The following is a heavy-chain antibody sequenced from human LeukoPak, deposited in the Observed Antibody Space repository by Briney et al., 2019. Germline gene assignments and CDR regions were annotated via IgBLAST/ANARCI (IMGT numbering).Heavy chain of an antibody. CDR3: ASVGSDYDYVWGSQTGY. CDR1: GFRFGGYA. V-gene: IGHV3-48*03. D-gene: IGHD3-16*01. Sequence: GGSLRLSCTGSGFRFGGYALSWVRQAPGKGLEWVSYISSSGSTIYYADSVKGRFTISRDNAKNSLYLQMNSLRAEDTAVYYCASVGSDYDYVWGSQTGYWGQGTLVTVSS. CDR2: ISSSGSTI. J-gene: IGHJ4*02.